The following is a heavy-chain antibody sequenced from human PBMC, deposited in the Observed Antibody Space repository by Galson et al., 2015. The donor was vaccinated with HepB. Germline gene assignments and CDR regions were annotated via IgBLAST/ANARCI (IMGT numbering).Heavy chain of an antibody. D-gene: IGHD3-22*01. Sequence: QSGAEVKKPGESLRISCKGSGYSFTSYWISWVRQMPGKGLEWMGRIDPSDSYTNYSPSFQGHVTISADKSISTAYLQWSSLKASDTAMYYCARLNYYDSSGLGAFDIWGQGTMVTVSS. CDR2: IDPSDSYT. CDR1: GYSFTSYW. CDR3: ARLNYYDSSGLGAFDI. V-gene: IGHV5-10-1*01. J-gene: IGHJ3*02.